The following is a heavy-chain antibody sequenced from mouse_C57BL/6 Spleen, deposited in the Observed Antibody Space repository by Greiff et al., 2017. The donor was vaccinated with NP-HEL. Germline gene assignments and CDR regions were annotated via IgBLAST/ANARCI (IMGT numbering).Heavy chain of an antibody. Sequence: EVKVVESGGGLVKPGGSLKLSCAASGFTFSSYAMSWVRQTPEKRLEWVATISDGGSYTYYPDNVKGRFTISRDNAKNNLYLQMSHLKSEDTAMYYCARDSNYSAWFAYWGQGTLVTVSA. V-gene: IGHV5-4*01. CDR2: ISDGGSYT. D-gene: IGHD2-5*01. J-gene: IGHJ3*01. CDR1: GFTFSSYA. CDR3: ARDSNYSAWFAY.